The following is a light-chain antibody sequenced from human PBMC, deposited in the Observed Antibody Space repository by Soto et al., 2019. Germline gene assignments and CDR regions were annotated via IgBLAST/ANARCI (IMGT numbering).Light chain of an antibody. V-gene: IGKV1-39*01. J-gene: IGKJ4*01. Sequence: DIQMTQSPSSLSASVGDRVTIACRASQTISNYLNWYQQKPGKAPNLLIYAASSLQSGVPSRFSGSGSGTDFTLTISNLQPEDFATYYCQQSYSTPLTFGGGTKVEIK. CDR2: AAS. CDR3: QQSYSTPLT. CDR1: QTISNY.